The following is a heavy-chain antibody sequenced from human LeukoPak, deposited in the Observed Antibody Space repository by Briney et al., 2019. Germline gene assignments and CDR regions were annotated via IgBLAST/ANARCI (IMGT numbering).Heavy chain of an antibody. Sequence: SNYYMAWVRQAPGKGLEWIGSIYDSGSTYYNPSLKSRVTISVDTSKNQFSLKLNSVTAADTAVYYCARHYGPWGQGTLVTVSS. CDR1: SNYY. J-gene: IGHJ5*02. CDR2: IYDSGST. CDR3: ARHYGP. D-gene: IGHD3-10*01. V-gene: IGHV4-39*01.